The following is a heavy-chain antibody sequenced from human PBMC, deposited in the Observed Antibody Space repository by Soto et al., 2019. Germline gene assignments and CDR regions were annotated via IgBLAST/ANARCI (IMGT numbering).Heavy chain of an antibody. D-gene: IGHD6-19*01. V-gene: IGHV3-30*18. CDR1: GFIFRSYG. CDR3: AKQGIEVAGTDYFDY. Sequence: QVQLVESGGGVVQPGKSLRLSCAAAGFIFRSYGMHWVRQAPGKGLEWVAVISHDGSNAYYADAVNGRFTISRDNAKNTVYPQMNSLRAEDTAVYYCAKQGIEVAGTDYFDYWGQGALVTVAS. J-gene: IGHJ4*02. CDR2: ISHDGSNA.